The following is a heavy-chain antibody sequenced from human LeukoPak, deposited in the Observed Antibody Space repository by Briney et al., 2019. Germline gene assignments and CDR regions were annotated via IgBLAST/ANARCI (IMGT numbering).Heavy chain of an antibody. CDR2: ISSSGSTI. D-gene: IGHD4-23*01. CDR1: GITFSSYE. CDR3: ARGDYGGDYFDY. V-gene: IGHV3-48*03. Sequence: GGSLRLSCAASGITFSSYEMNWVRQAPGKGLEWVSYISSSGSTIYYADSVKGRFTISRDNAKNSLYLQMNSLRAEDTAVYYCARGDYGGDYFDYRGQGTLVTVSS. J-gene: IGHJ4*02.